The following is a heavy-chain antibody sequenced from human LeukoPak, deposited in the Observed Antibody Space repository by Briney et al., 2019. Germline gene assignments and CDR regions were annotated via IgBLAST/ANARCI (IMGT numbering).Heavy chain of an antibody. Sequence: GGSLRLSCAASGFTFSYYTMYWVRQAPGKGLEWVAVISYDGSNKYYADSVKGRFTISRDNSKNTLYLQMNSLRAEDTAVYYCARDQWELPRWQYYYYGMDVWGQGTKVNVSS. CDR2: ISYDGSNK. J-gene: IGHJ6*02. D-gene: IGHD1-26*01. CDR3: ARDQWELPRWQYYYYGMDV. V-gene: IGHV3-30-3*01. CDR1: GFTFSYYT.